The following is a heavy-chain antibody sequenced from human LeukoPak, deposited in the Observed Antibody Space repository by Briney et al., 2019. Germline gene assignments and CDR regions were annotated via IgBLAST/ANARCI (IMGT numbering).Heavy chain of an antibody. CDR2: IYHTGST. V-gene: IGHV4-59*02. J-gene: IGHJ4*02. D-gene: IGHD7-27*01. CDR3: ASRKLGNDY. CDR1: GGSVRDYY. Sequence: SETLSLTCTISGGSVRDYYWSWIRQSPGKGLEWIGYIYHTGSTSYSPSLKSRVTISADTSQNQFSLKLSSVTAADTAVYYCASRKLGNDYWGQGTLVTVSS.